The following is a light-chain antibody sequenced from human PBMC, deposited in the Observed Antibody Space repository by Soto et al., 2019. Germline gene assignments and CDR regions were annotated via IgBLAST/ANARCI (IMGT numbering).Light chain of an antibody. V-gene: IGKV1-5*03. CDR1: QSISSW. Sequence: DIQMTQSPSTLSASVGDRVTITCRASQSISSWLAWYQQKPGRAPKLLIYKATSLQSGVPSRFSGSGSGTEFTLTISSLQPDDFATYYSQRYNSNSRTFGQGTKV. CDR3: QRYNSNSRT. J-gene: IGKJ1*01. CDR2: KAT.